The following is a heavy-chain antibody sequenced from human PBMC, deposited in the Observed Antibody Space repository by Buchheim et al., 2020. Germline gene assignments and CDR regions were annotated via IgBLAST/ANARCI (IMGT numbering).Heavy chain of an antibody. J-gene: IGHJ1*01. Sequence: QVQLQESGPGLVKPSQTLSLTCAVSGGSISSGGYSWSWIRQPPGKGLEWIGYIYYSGSTYYNPSLKRRVTISVDTSKHQFSLKLSSVTAADTAVYYCARDLWFGELPLWGQGTL. CDR3: ARDLWFGELPL. D-gene: IGHD3-10*01. CDR2: IYYSGST. CDR1: GGSISSGGYS. V-gene: IGHV4-30-4*07.